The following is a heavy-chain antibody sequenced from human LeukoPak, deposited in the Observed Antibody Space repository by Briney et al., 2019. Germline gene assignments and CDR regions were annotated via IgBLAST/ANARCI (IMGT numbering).Heavy chain of an antibody. Sequence: GGSLRLSCAAPGFTFSIYTMNWVRQAPGEGLEWVSYVSASGSATYYGDSVKGRFTISRDNAKNSVYMQMNSLRDEDTAVYYCARISGLGAREYLDHWGQGTLVTVSS. V-gene: IGHV3-48*02. CDR1: GFTFSIYT. D-gene: IGHD2/OR15-2a*01. CDR3: ARISGLGAREYLDH. J-gene: IGHJ4*02. CDR2: VSASGSAT.